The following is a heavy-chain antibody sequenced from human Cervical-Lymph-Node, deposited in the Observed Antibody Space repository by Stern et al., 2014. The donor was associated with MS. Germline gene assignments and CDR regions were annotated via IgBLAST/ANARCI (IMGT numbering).Heavy chain of an antibody. CDR2: IYPYDSDP. Sequence: EVQLVESGAEVKKPGESLKISCKLSGYSFTIYYIAWVRQMPRKGLEWMGVIYPYDSDPTYSPSFQGQVTISADKSITTAYLQWSSLRASDTAMYYCARHVQGFDDWGQGTLVTVSS. V-gene: IGHV5-51*01. CDR3: ARHVQGFDD. CDR1: GYSFTIYY. J-gene: IGHJ4*02.